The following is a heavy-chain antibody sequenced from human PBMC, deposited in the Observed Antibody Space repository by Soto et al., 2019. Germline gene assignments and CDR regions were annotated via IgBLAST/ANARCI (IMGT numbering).Heavy chain of an antibody. CDR1: GGSFSNFG. D-gene: IGHD5-12*01. CDR2: IVPVFGRP. Sequence: SVKVSCKASGGSFSNFGIRWVRQAPGQGLEWMGGIVPVFGRPNYAQRFRGRLTITADESTSTGYMELISLRSDDTAVYYCAREGSGYNFWGQGTKVTVYS. CDR3: AREGSGYNF. V-gene: IGHV1-69*13. J-gene: IGHJ4*02.